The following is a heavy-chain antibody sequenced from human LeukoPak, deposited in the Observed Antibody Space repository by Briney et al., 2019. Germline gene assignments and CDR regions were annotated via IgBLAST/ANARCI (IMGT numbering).Heavy chain of an antibody. V-gene: IGHV3-33*01. CDR2: IWYDGSNK. CDR3: VRDSVIAADASRTYYYYYYMDV. J-gene: IGHJ6*03. D-gene: IGHD6-13*01. CDR1: GFTFSSYG. Sequence: GGSLRLSCAASGFTFSSYGMHWVRQAPGKGLEWVAVIWYDGSNKYYANSVKGRFTISRDNSKNTLYLQMNSLRAEDTAVYYCVRDSVIAADASRTYYYYYYMDVWGKGTTVTVSS.